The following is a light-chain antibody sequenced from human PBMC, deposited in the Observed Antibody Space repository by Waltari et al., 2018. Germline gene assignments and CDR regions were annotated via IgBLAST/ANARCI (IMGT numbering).Light chain of an antibody. CDR3: QQSYSTPKWT. Sequence: DIQMTPSPSSLSASAGDRVTITCRASQSISSYLNWYQQKPGKAPKLLIYAASSLQSGVPSRFSGSGSGTDFTLTISSLQPEDFATYYCQQSYSTPKWTFGQGTKVEIK. CDR1: QSISSY. J-gene: IGKJ1*01. V-gene: IGKV1-39*01. CDR2: AAS.